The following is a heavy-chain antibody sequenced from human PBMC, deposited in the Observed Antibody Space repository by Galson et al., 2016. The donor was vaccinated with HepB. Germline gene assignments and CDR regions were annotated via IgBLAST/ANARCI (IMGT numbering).Heavy chain of an antibody. J-gene: IGHJ4*02. CDR2: IIPMFGTS. CDR3: ARGPDKSSVGAKFDH. V-gene: IGHV1-69*13. CDR1: GGTLNNYA. Sequence: SVKVSCKASGGTLNNYAITWVRQAPGQGLEWMGGIIPMFGTSKNAQKFQGRLSITADESTGTVYMELNSLRSEDTAVYYSARGPDKSSVGAKFDHGGQGTLVIVSS. D-gene: IGHD1-26*01.